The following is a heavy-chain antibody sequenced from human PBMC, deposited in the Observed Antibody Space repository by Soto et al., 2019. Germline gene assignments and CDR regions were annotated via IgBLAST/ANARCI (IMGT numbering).Heavy chain of an antibody. J-gene: IGHJ6*02. CDR3: ARAKYCSSTSCPPGFYYGMDV. CDR1: GGSISSGGYY. CDR2: IYYSVST. Sequence: SETVSLTCTFSGGSISSGGYYWICIRQHPGKCLGWIGYIYYSVSTYYNPSLKSRVTISVDTSKNQFSLKLSSVTAADTAVYYCARAKYCSSTSCPPGFYYGMDVWGQGTTVTVSS. D-gene: IGHD2-2*01. V-gene: IGHV4-31*03.